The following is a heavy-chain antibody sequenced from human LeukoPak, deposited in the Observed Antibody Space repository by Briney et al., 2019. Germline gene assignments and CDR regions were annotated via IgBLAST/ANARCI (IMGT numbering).Heavy chain of an antibody. Sequence: GSLSLSCAASGIRLNNNYMAWVRQAPGKGLVWVSRLSSDGGSTNYADSVKGRFTTSRDNAKNTLYLQMNTLRTEDTAIYYCARSAAAGPFDYWGQGTLLTVSS. CDR3: ARSAAAGPFDY. J-gene: IGHJ4*02. V-gene: IGHV3-74*01. D-gene: IGHD6-13*01. CDR1: GIRLNNNY. CDR2: LSSDGGST.